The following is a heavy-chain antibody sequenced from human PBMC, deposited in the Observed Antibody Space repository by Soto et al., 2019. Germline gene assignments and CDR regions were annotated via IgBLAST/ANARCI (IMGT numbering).Heavy chain of an antibody. Sequence: GGSLRLSCAASGFTFSSYAMSWVRQAPGKGLEWVSAISGSGGSTYYADSVKGRFTISRDNSKKTLYLQMNSLRAEDTAVYYCAKEGGYSSSWPNGFDPWGQGTLVTVSS. D-gene: IGHD6-13*01. CDR1: GFTFSSYA. CDR3: AKEGGYSSSWPNGFDP. J-gene: IGHJ5*02. V-gene: IGHV3-23*01. CDR2: ISGSGGST.